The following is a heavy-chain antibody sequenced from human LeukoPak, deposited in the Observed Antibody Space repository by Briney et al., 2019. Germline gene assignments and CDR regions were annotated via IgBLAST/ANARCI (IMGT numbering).Heavy chain of an antibody. CDR3: ASNIVVAYDAFDI. CDR1: GYTFTGYY. CDR2: INPNSGGT. Sequence: ASAKVSCKASGYTFTGYYMHWVRQAPGQGLEWMGWINPNSGGTNYAQKFQGRVTMTRDTSISTAYMELSRLRSDDTAVYYCASNIVVAYDAFDIWGQGTMVTVSS. J-gene: IGHJ3*02. V-gene: IGHV1-2*02. D-gene: IGHD2-2*01.